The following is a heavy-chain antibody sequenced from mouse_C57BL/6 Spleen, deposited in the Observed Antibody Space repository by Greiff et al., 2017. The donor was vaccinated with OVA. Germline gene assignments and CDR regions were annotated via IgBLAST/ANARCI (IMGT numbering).Heavy chain of an antibody. J-gene: IGHJ4*01. CDR1: GFTFTAYY. Sequence: EVKLMESGGGLVQPGGSLSLSCAASGFTFTAYYMSWVRQPPGKALEWLGFIRNKDNGFTTEYSASVKGRFTISRDNSQSILYLQMNALRAEDSATYYCARSDYDRNYAMDYWGQGTSVTVSS. D-gene: IGHD2-4*01. CDR2: IRNKDNGFTT. V-gene: IGHV7-3*01. CDR3: ARSDYDRNYAMDY.